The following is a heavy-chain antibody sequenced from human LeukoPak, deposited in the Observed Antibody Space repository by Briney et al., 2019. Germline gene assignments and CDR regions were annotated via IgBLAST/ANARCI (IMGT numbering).Heavy chain of an antibody. CDR1: GFAFSTYS. Sequence: GGSLRLSCAASGFAFSTYSMNWVRQAPGKGLEWVSYISSSGSTIYYADSAKGRFTISRDNAKNSLYLQMNSLRAEDTAVYYCARDRDSSGWYHWFDPWGQGTLVTVSS. J-gene: IGHJ5*02. CDR2: ISSSGSTI. CDR3: ARDRDSSGWYHWFDP. V-gene: IGHV3-48*04. D-gene: IGHD6-19*01.